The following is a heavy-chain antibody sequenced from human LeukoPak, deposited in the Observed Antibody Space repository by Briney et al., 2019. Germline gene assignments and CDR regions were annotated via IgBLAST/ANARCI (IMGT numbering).Heavy chain of an antibody. CDR3: ARHRAYCGGDCYIDY. V-gene: IGHV4-34*01. Sequence: SETLSLTCAVYGGSFSGYYWSWIRQPPGKGLEWIGEINHSGSTNYNPSLKSRVTISVDTSKNQFSLKLSSVTAADTAVYYCARHRAYCGGDCYIDYWGQGTLVTVSS. D-gene: IGHD2-21*02. CDR2: INHSGST. CDR1: GGSFSGYY. J-gene: IGHJ4*02.